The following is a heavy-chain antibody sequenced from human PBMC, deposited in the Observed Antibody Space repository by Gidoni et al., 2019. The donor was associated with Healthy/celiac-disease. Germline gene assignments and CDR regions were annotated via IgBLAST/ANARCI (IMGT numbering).Heavy chain of an antibody. CDR2: IIPILGIA. Sequence: QVQMVQSGAEVKKPGSAVKVVCKASGGTFSSYAISWVRQAPGQGLEWMGRIIPILGIANYAQKFQGRVTITADKSTSTAYMELSSLRSEDTAVYYCARDSGDSSGYYYSVYWGQGTLVTVSS. CDR1: GGTFSSYA. CDR3: ARDSGDSSGYYYSVY. D-gene: IGHD3-22*01. J-gene: IGHJ4*02. V-gene: IGHV1-69*04.